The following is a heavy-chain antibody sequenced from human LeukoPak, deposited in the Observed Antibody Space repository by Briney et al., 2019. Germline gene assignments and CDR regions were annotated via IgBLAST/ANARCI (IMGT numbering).Heavy chain of an antibody. CDR3: ASSPRAAYYDILTGYYNRYFDL. Sequence: GGSLRLSCAASGFTVSSNYMSWVRQAPGKGLEWVSVIYSGGSTYYADSVKGRFTISRDNSKNTLYLQMNSLRAEDTAVYYCASSPRAAYYDILTGYYNRYFDLWGRGTLVTVSS. V-gene: IGHV3-66*01. CDR1: GFTVSSNY. CDR2: IYSGGST. J-gene: IGHJ2*01. D-gene: IGHD3-9*01.